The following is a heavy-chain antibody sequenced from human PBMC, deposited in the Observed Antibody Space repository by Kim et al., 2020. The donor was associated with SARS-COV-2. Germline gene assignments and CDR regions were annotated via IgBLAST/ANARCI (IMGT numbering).Heavy chain of an antibody. CDR3: ARGEGDP. Sequence: GKGDTKYSQKFQGRVTITRYTSASTAYMELSSLRSEDTAVYYCARGEGDPWGQGTLVTVSS. J-gene: IGHJ5*02. CDR2: GKGDT. V-gene: IGHV1-3*01.